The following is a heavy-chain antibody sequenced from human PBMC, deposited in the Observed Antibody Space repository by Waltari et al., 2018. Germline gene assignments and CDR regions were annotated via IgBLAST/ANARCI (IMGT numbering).Heavy chain of an antibody. V-gene: IGHV1-69*13. CDR1: GGTFSSYA. CDR2: LIPIFGTA. D-gene: IGHD3-22*01. J-gene: IGHJ3*02. CDR3: ARAAYYYDSSGYFGHDAFDI. Sequence: QVQLVQSGAEVKKPGSSVKVSCKASGGTFSSYAISWVRQAPGQGLEWMGGLIPIFGTANYAQKFQGRVTITADESTSTAYMELSSLRSEDTAVYYCARAAYYYDSSGYFGHDAFDIWGQGTMVTVSS.